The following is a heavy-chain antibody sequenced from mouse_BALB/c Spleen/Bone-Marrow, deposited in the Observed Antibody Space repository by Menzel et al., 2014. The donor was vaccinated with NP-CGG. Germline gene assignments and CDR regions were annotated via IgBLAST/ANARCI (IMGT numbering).Heavy chain of an antibody. Sequence: LQQSGAELMKPGASVKISCKATGYTFSSYWIEWVKQRPGHGLEWIGEILSGSGSTNYNEKFKGKATFTADTSSNTAYMQLSSLTSEDSAVYYCARRGISWFAYWGQGTLVTVSA. J-gene: IGHJ3*01. CDR1: GYTFSSYW. CDR2: ILSGSGST. CDR3: ARRGISWFAY. V-gene: IGHV1-9*01.